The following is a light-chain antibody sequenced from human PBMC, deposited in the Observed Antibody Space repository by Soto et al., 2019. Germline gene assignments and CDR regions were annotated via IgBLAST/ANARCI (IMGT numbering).Light chain of an antibody. Sequence: ETVLTQSPATLSVSPGERATFSCKASQSVTTNLAWYQQKPGQVPRLLIYGAFTRATGIPARFSGSGSGTEFTLSISSLQSEDFALYHCQQYHSWPHTFGQGTKLEIK. CDR3: QQYHSWPHT. V-gene: IGKV3-15*01. CDR1: QSVTTN. CDR2: GAF. J-gene: IGKJ2*01.